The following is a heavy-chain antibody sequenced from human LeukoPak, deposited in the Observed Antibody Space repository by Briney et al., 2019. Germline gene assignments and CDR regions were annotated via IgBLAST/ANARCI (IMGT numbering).Heavy chain of an antibody. Sequence: TGGSLRLSCAASGFSVSSNYMSWVRQAPGKGLEWVSYISGSGDNIYYADSVKGRFTITRDNAKNSLYLQMNSLRAEDTAIYYCARAWGSADYWGQGTLVTVSS. V-gene: IGHV3-11*01. CDR3: ARAWGSADY. J-gene: IGHJ4*02. D-gene: IGHD7-27*01. CDR1: GFSVSSNY. CDR2: ISGSGDNI.